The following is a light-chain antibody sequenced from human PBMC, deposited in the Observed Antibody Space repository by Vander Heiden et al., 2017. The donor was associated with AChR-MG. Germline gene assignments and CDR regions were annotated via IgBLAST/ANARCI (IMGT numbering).Light chain of an antibody. V-gene: IGLV2-14*03. J-gene: IGLJ3*02. CDR1: SGDVAAYNY. CDR3: SSYTISSTLV. Sequence: QSALTQPASVSGSPGQSITISCTGTSGDVAAYNYISWYQQHPGRAPKLIISGVSMRPSGVSNRFSGSKSGNTASLTISGLQAEDEAHYYCSSYTISSTLVFGGGTKLTGL. CDR2: GVS.